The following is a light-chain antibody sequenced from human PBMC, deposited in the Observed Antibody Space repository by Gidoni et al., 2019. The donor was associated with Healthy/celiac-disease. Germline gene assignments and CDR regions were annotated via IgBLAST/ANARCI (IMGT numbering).Light chain of an antibody. V-gene: IGKV3-11*01. J-gene: IGKJ5*01. Sequence: EIVLTQSPATLSLSPGERATLSCRASQGVSSYLAWYQQKPGQAPRLLIYDASNRATGIPARFSGSGSGTDFTLTIRSLEPEDFAVYYCQQRSNWPSITFGQGTRLEIK. CDR2: DAS. CDR3: QQRSNWPSIT. CDR1: QGVSSY.